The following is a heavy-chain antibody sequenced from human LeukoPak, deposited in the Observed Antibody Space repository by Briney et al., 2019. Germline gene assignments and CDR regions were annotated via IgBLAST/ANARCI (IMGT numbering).Heavy chain of an antibody. J-gene: IGHJ6*04. D-gene: IGHD3-10*01. Sequence: PGGSLRLSCAASGFTFSSYAMHWLRQAPGKGLEWVAVISYDGSNKYYADSVKGRFTISRDNSKNTLYLQMNSLRAEDTAVYYCAREGQLLLWFGETGYGMDVWGKGTTVTVSS. V-gene: IGHV3-30*04. CDR2: ISYDGSNK. CDR3: AREGQLLLWFGETGYGMDV. CDR1: GFTFSSYA.